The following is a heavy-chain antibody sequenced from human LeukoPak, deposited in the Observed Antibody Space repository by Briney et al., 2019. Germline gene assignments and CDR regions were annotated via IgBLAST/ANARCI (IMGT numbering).Heavy chain of an antibody. J-gene: IGHJ4*02. V-gene: IGHV3-23*01. CDR1: GFSFSLYA. D-gene: IGHD5-18*01. CDR3: AKDIEYSYGSRFDY. CDR2: ISGSGGST. Sequence: GRSLRLSCAASGFSFSLYAMNWVRQAPGKGLEWVSAISGSGGSTYYADSVKGRFTISRDNSKNTLYLQMNSLRAEDTAVYYCAKDIEYSYGSRFDYWGQGTLVTVSS.